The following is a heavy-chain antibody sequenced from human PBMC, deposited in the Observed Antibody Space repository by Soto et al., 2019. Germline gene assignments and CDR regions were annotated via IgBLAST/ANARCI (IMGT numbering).Heavy chain of an antibody. Sequence: QVQLVQSGAEVKKPGASVKVSCKASGYTFTSYYMHWVRQAPGQGLEWMGIINPSGGSTSYAQKFQGSVTMTRDTSTSTVYMELSSLRSEDTAVYYCALSRYCSGGSCYTDYYYMDVWGKGTTVTVSS. CDR3: ALSRYCSGGSCYTDYYYMDV. D-gene: IGHD2-15*01. CDR2: INPSGGST. CDR1: GYTFTSYY. J-gene: IGHJ6*03. V-gene: IGHV1-46*01.